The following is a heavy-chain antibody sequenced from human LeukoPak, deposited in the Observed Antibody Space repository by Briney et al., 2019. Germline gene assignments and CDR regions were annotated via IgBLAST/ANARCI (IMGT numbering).Heavy chain of an antibody. Sequence: GGSLRLSCAASGFTFTSYAMSWVRQAPGKGPEWVSAISGSDGSTYYADSVKGRFTISRDNSKNTLSLQMNSLRAEDTAVYYCAKSEVSSGPPTDYWGQGTLVTVSS. D-gene: IGHD6-19*01. CDR3: AKSEVSSGPPTDY. V-gene: IGHV3-23*01. J-gene: IGHJ4*02. CDR2: ISGSDGST. CDR1: GFTFTSYA.